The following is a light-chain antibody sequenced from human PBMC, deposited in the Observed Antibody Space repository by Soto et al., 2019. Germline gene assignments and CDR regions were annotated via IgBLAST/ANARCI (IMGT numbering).Light chain of an antibody. CDR2: DAS. CDR3: QQYNSSPYT. J-gene: IGKJ2*01. V-gene: IGKV1-5*01. CDR1: QRFSTW. Sequence: DIQMTQSPSTLSASVGDRVTITCRASQRFSTWLAWYQQKPGKAPRLLLYDASSLEGGVPSRFSGRGSGTEFTLTISGLQPDEFAADYCQQYNSSPYTFGQGTKLEIK.